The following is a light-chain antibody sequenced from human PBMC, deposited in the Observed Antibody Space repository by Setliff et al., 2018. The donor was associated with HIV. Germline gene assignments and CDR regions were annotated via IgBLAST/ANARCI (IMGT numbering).Light chain of an antibody. CDR1: STDIGVYDF. CDR2: DVN. J-gene: IGLJ3*02. CDR3: CSYPGRSPWV. V-gene: IGLV2-11*01. Sequence: QSVLTQPRSVSGSPGQSVTTSCAGMSTDIGVYDFVSWYQQHPGKPPKLIIYDVNRRPSGVPDRFSGSKSGDTASLTISGLQAEDEAYYYCCSYPGRSPWVFGGGTKVTVL.